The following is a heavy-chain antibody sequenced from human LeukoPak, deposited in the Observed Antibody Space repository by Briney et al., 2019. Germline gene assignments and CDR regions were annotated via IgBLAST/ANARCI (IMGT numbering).Heavy chain of an antibody. V-gene: IGHV4-59*01. CDR1: GGSISSYH. Sequence: PSETLSLTCTVSGGSISSYHWSWIRQPPGKGLEWIGYIFYTGNTNYNPSLKSRVTISVDTSKNQFSLKLNSVTAADTAVYYCARRPDGFDIWGQGTMVTVSS. CDR2: IFYTGNT. J-gene: IGHJ3*02. CDR3: ARRPDGFDI.